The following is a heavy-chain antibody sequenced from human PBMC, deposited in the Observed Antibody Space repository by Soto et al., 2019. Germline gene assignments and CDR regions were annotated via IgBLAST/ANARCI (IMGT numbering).Heavy chain of an antibody. Sequence: EVQLVESGGGLVQPGRSLRLSCVAYGFTFDDYVMHWVRQVPGKGLEWVSGISWNSGKIDYADSVKGRFTISRDNAMNSLYLQMNSLRPDDTAHYYCARGLSAVPSYLDYWGQGTLVTVSS. CDR1: GFTFDDYV. V-gene: IGHV3-9*01. CDR2: ISWNSGKI. CDR3: ARGLSAVPSYLDY. J-gene: IGHJ4*02.